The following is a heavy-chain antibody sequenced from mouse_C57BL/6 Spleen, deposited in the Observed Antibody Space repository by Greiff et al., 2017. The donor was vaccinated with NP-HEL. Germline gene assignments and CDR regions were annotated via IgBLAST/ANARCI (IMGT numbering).Heavy chain of an antibody. V-gene: IGHV5-17*01. Sequence: DVHLVESGGGLVKPGGSLKLSCAASGFTFSDYGMHWVRQAPEKGLEWVAYISSGSSTIYYADTVKGRFTISRDNAKNTLFLQMTSLRSEDTAMYYCARERYYYGSSVSVWGTGTTVTVSS. D-gene: IGHD1-1*01. J-gene: IGHJ1*03. CDR3: ARERYYYGSSVSV. CDR1: GFTFSDYG. CDR2: ISSGSSTI.